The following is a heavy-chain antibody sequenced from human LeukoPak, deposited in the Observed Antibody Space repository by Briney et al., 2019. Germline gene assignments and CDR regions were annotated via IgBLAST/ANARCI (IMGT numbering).Heavy chain of an antibody. J-gene: IGHJ6*02. D-gene: IGHD3-10*01. V-gene: IGHV1-18*01. CDR1: GYTFTSYG. CDR3: ARDWDEGDYYGSGSYVYYYGMDV. Sequence: ASVKVSCKASGYTFTSYGISWVRQAPGQGLEWMGWISAYNGNTNYAQKLQGRVTMTTDTSTSTAYMELRSLRPDDTAVYYCARDWDEGDYYGSGSYVYYYGMDVWGQGTTVTVSS. CDR2: ISAYNGNT.